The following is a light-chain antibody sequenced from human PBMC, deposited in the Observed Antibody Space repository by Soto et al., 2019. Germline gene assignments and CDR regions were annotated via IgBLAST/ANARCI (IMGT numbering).Light chain of an antibody. J-gene: IGKJ1*01. CDR2: GAS. V-gene: IGKV3-15*01. CDR3: QQYDKWPPT. CDR1: QSVSSN. Sequence: VLTQSPGTLSLSPGDRATLSCRASQSVSSNLAWYQQKPGQAPRLLIYGASTRATGIPARFSGSGSGTEFTLTISSLQSEDFAVYYCQQYDKWPPTFGQGTKGDIK.